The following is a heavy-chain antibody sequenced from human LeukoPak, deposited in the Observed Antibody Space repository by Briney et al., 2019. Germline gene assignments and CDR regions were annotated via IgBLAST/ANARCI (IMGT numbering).Heavy chain of an antibody. CDR3: ARASDILTGYYPV. Sequence: GGSLRLSCAASGFTFSSYSMNWVRQAPGKGLEWVSSISSSSSYIYYADSVKGRFTISRDNAKNSLYLQMNSLRAEDTAVYYCARASDILTGYYPVWGQGTMVTVSS. J-gene: IGHJ3*01. D-gene: IGHD3-9*01. CDR1: GFTFSSYS. V-gene: IGHV3-21*01. CDR2: ISSSSSYI.